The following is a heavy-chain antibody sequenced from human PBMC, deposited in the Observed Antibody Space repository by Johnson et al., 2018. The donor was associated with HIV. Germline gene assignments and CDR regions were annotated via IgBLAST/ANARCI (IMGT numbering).Heavy chain of an antibody. J-gene: IGHJ3*02. Sequence: QVQLVESGGGVVQPGRSLRLSCAASGFTFSSFGMHWVRQAPGKGLEWVAVIWYDGRDKYYADSVTGRFPISRDNSRNTVYLQMNSLRAEDTAVYYCARDQSNGWNRGAFDIWGLGTLVTVSS. CDR1: GFTFSSFG. CDR2: IWYDGRDK. V-gene: IGHV3-33*08. D-gene: IGHD6-19*01. CDR3: ARDQSNGWNRGAFDI.